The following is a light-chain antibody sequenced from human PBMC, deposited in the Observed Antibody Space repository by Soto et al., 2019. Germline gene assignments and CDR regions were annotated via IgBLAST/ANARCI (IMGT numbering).Light chain of an antibody. J-gene: IGLJ1*01. V-gene: IGLV2-14*01. Sequence: QSGRTQPASVSGSPGQSIAISSTGTSSDVGGYNYVSWYQQHPGKAPKLMISEVSNRHSGVSNRFSGSKSGNTASLTISGLQAEDESDYYCSSYTSTSTYVFGTGTKVTVL. CDR3: SSYTSTSTYV. CDR2: EVS. CDR1: SSDVGGYNY.